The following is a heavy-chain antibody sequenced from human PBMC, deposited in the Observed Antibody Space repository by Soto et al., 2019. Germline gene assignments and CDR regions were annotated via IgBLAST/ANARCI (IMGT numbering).Heavy chain of an antibody. Sequence: GGSLRLSCAASGFTFSSYSMNWVRQAPGKGLEWVSSISSSSSYIYYADSVKGRFTISRDNAKNSLYLQMNSLRAEDTAVYYCARDLALSSGWYLFDYWGQGTLVTVSS. CDR1: GFTFSSYS. V-gene: IGHV3-21*01. CDR2: ISSSSSYI. J-gene: IGHJ4*02. D-gene: IGHD6-19*01. CDR3: ARDLALSSGWYLFDY.